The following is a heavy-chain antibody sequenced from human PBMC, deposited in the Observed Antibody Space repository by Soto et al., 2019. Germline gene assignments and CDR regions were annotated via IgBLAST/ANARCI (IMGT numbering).Heavy chain of an antibody. CDR1: GGSISSSSYY. CDR3: ARHDIVVVPAAMRLWVGWFDP. Sequence: QLQLQESGPGLVKPSETLSLTCTVSGGSISSSSYYWGWIRQPPGKGLEWIGSIYYSGSTYYNPSLKSRVTISVDTSKNQFSLKLSSVTAADTAVYYCARHDIVVVPAAMRLWVGWFDPWGQGTLVTVSS. D-gene: IGHD2-2*01. V-gene: IGHV4-39*01. CDR2: IYYSGST. J-gene: IGHJ5*02.